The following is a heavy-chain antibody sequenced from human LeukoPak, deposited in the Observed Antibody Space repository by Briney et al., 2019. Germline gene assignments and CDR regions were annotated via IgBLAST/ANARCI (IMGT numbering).Heavy chain of an antibody. Sequence: SQTLSLTYTVSGGSISSGGYYWSWIRQHPGKGLEWIGYIYYSGSTYYNPSLKSRVTISVDTSKNQFSLKLSSVTAADTAVYYCARSGKMATMPFDYWGQGTLVTVSS. D-gene: IGHD5-24*01. CDR2: IYYSGST. J-gene: IGHJ4*02. CDR1: GGSISSGGYY. CDR3: ARSGKMATMPFDY. V-gene: IGHV4-31*03.